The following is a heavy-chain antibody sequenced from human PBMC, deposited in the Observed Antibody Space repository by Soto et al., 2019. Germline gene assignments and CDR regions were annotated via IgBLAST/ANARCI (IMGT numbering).Heavy chain of an antibody. Sequence: EVQLLESGGGLVQPGGSLRLSCAASGFTFSSYAMSWVRQAPGKGLEWVSAISGSGGSTYYADSVKGRFTISRDNSKNKLYLQMNSLRAEDTAVYYCAKDISRVVVPAAPRGYYYGMDVWGQGTTVTVSS. CDR1: GFTFSSYA. V-gene: IGHV3-23*01. D-gene: IGHD2-2*01. CDR2: ISGSGGST. J-gene: IGHJ6*02. CDR3: AKDISRVVVPAAPRGYYYGMDV.